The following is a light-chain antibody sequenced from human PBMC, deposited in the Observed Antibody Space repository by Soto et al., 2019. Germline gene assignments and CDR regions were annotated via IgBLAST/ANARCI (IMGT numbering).Light chain of an antibody. Sequence: QSVRTQPASVSGSPGQSITISCTGTSRDIGTSNLVSWYQQYPGKAPKLIIFEVTRRPSGISNRFSGSKSDNTASLTISGLQADDEADYSCSSHSCTSHYVFGTGTKVTVL. CDR1: SRDIGTSNL. J-gene: IGLJ1*01. CDR3: SSHSCTSHYV. V-gene: IGLV2-14*02. CDR2: EVT.